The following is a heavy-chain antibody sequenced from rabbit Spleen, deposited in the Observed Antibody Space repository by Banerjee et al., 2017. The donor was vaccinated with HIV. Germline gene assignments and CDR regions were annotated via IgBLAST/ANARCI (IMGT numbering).Heavy chain of an antibody. CDR1: RFSFSSSYY. CDR3: ARFWVL. D-gene: IGHD5-1*01. V-gene: IGHV1S40*01. J-gene: IGHJ4*01. Sequence: QSLEESGGDLVKPGASLTLACTASRFSFSSSYYMCWVRQAPGKGLEWVACIYPGYIGSTVYASWAKGQFTISKTSSTTVTLQMTSLTAADTATYFCARFWVLWGPGTLVTVS. CDR2: IYPGYIGST.